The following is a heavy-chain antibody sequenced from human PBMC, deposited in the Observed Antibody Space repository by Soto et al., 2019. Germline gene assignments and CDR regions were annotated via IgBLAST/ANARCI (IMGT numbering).Heavy chain of an antibody. CDR2: MNPNSGNT. CDR1: GYTFTSYD. CDR3: ARGEHSSSSQNY. Sequence: ASVKVSCKASGYTFTSYDINWVRQATGQGLEWMGWMNPNSGNTGYAQKFQGRVTMTRNTSISTAYMELSSLRSEDTAVYYCARGEHSSSSQNYWGQGTLVTVSS. D-gene: IGHD6-6*01. J-gene: IGHJ4*02. V-gene: IGHV1-8*01.